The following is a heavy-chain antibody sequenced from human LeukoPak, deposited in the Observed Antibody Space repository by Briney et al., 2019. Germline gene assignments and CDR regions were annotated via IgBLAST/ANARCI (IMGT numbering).Heavy chain of an antibody. J-gene: IGHJ3*02. Sequence: GGSLRLSCAASGFTFSSHGMSWVRQAPGKGLEWVSTISGSGDNTYYADSVKGRFTISRDNSKNTLYLQMNSLRAEDTALYYCAKDYVGYFDWYTTSSAFDIWGQGTMVTVSS. CDR2: ISGSGDNT. V-gene: IGHV3-23*01. CDR3: AKDYVGYFDWYTTSSAFDI. CDR1: GFTFSSHG. D-gene: IGHD3-9*01.